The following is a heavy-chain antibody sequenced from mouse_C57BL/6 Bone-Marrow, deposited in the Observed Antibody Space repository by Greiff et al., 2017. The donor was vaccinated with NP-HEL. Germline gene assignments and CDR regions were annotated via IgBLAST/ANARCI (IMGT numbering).Heavy chain of an antibody. CDR1: GFTFSDYY. Sequence: EVQLVESGGGLVQPGGSLKLSCAASGFTFSDYYMYWVRQTPEKRLEWVAYISNGGGSTYYPDTVKGRFTISRDNAKNTLYMQMSRLKSEDTAMYYCARPGSSLWYAMDDWGQGTSVTVSS. CDR3: ARPGSSLWYAMDD. V-gene: IGHV5-12*01. D-gene: IGHD1-1*01. J-gene: IGHJ4*01. CDR2: ISNGGGST.